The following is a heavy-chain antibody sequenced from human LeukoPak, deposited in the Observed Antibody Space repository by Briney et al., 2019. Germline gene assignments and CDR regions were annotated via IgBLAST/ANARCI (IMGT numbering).Heavy chain of an antibody. CDR2: IYYSGST. CDR1: GGSISRSTYY. D-gene: IGHD6-6*01. Sequence: SETLSLTCIVSGGSISRSTYYWGWIRQPPGKGLEWIGRIYYSGSTYYNPSLKSRVTISVDTSKKQFSLRLSSVTAADTAVYYCARGVIAAHEYNWFDPWGQGTLVTVSS. V-gene: IGHV4-39*07. J-gene: IGHJ5*02. CDR3: ARGVIAAHEYNWFDP.